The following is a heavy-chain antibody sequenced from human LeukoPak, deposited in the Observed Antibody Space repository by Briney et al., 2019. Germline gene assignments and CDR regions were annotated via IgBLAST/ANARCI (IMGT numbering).Heavy chain of an antibody. CDR1: GFTFSDYY. V-gene: IGHV3-11*04. CDR2: ISSGGSTR. J-gene: IGHJ3*02. D-gene: IGHD4-17*01. CDR3: ARISPPYRDYPRWAFDI. Sequence: GGSLRLSCAASGFTFSDYYMSWIHQAPGKGLEWVSYISSGGSTRYYADSVKGQFTISRDNAKSSLYLQMNSLRAEDTAVYYCARISPPYRDYPRWAFDIWGQGTMVTVSS.